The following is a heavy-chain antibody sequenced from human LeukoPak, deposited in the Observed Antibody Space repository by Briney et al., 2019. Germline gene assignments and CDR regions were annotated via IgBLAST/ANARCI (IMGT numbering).Heavy chain of an antibody. CDR2: IRYDGSNK. D-gene: IGHD3-22*01. CDR3: AKGYYYDSSGYSFFDY. CDR1: GFTFSSYG. Sequence: GGSLRLSCAASGFTFSSYGMHWVRQAPGKGLEWVAFIRYDGSNKYYADSVKGRFTISRDNSKNTLYLQMNSLRAEDTAVYYCAKGYYYDSSGYSFFDYWGQGTLVTVSS. V-gene: IGHV3-30*02. J-gene: IGHJ4*02.